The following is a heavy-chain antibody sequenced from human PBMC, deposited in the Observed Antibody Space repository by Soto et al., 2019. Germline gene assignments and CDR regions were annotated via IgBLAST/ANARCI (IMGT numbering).Heavy chain of an antibody. D-gene: IGHD3-10*01. CDR3: ASSEEPFGSRF. J-gene: IGHJ4*02. CDR1: GGSFSGFF. Sequence: QVQLQQWGAGLLKPSETLSLTCAVYGGSFSGFFWSWIRQPPGKGLEWIGEIYHSGSTNYNPSLKSRVTISGDTSKNQFSLELSSVTAADTAVYYCASSEEPFGSRFWGRGTPVTVSS. CDR2: IYHSGST. V-gene: IGHV4-34*01.